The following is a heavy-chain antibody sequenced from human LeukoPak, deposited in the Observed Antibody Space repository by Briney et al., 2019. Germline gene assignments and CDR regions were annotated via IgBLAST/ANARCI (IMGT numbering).Heavy chain of an antibody. D-gene: IGHD6-19*01. J-gene: IGHJ4*02. V-gene: IGHV4-39*02. CDR1: GGSISSSSYY. CDR3: AREYSRSVVAGSRPDL. Sequence: ASETLSLTCSLSGGSISSSSYYWGWIRQPPRKGLEWIGSMYYRGTTYENSSLKSRLTLSIDTSNNQFSLKLTSVTAADTAVYYCAREYSRSVVAGSRPDLWGQGLLVTVSS. CDR2: MYYRGTT.